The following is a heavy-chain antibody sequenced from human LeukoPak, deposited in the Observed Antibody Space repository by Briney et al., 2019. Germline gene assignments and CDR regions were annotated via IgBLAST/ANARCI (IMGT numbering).Heavy chain of an antibody. J-gene: IGHJ6*03. CDR1: GFTFSSYA. CDR3: AKDGGSGWDYYYMDV. D-gene: IGHD6-19*01. CDR2: ISGSGGST. V-gene: IGHV3-23*01. Sequence: SGGSLRLSCAASGFTFSSYAMSWVRQAPGKGLEWVSAISGSGGSTYYADSVKGRFTISRDNSKNTLYLQMNSLRAEDTAVYYCAKDGGSGWDYYYMDVWGKGTTVTVSS.